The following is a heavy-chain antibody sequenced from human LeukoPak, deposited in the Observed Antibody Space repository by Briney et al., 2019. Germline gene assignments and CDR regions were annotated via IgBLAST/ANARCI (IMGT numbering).Heavy chain of an antibody. CDR2: TFYRSKWYN. CDR1: GDSVSRHDLT. V-gene: IGHV6-1*01. CDR3: VRSYDWVFDY. Sequence: SQTLSLTCAISGDSVSRHDLTSAGVGQSPSSGLEWLGRTFYRSKWYNDYAVSVKSRITVSPDTSKNQFSLHLNSVTPEGTAVYYCVRSYDWVFDYWGQGTRVTVSS. J-gene: IGHJ4*02. D-gene: IGHD1-1*01.